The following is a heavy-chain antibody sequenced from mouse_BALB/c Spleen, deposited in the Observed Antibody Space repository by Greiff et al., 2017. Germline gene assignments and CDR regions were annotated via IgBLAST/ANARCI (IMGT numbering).Heavy chain of an antibody. V-gene: IGHV5-6*01. D-gene: IGHD4-1*01. J-gene: IGHJ2*01. CDR3: ARQEGPELDY. Sequence: EVKLVESGGDLVKPGGSLKLSCAASGFTFSSYGMSWVRQTPDKRLEWVATISSGGSYTYYPDSVKGRFTISRDNAKNTLYLQMSSLKYEDTAMYYCARQEGPELDYWGQGTTLTVSS. CDR2: ISSGGSYT. CDR1: GFTFSSYG.